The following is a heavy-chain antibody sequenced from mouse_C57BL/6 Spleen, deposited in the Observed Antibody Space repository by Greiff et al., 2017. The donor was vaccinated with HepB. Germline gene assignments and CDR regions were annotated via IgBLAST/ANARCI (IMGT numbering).Heavy chain of an antibody. CDR1: GFTFSSYA. CDR3: ARYPYYDYDYYAMDY. D-gene: IGHD2-4*01. J-gene: IGHJ4*01. Sequence: EVKLEESGGGLVKPGGSLKLSCAASGFTFSSYAMSWVRQTPEKRLEWVATISDGGSYTYYPDNVKGRFTISRDNAKNNLYLQMSHLKSEDTAMYYCARYPYYDYDYYAMDYWGQGTSVTVSS. V-gene: IGHV5-4*03. CDR2: ISDGGSYT.